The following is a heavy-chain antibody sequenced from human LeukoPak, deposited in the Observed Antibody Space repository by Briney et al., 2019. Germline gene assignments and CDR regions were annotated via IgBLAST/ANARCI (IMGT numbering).Heavy chain of an antibody. J-gene: IGHJ1*01. V-gene: IGHV3-23*01. Sequence: GGSLRLSCAASGFTFSSHAMTWVRQTPGKGLAWVSNINGGGDKTLYADSVKGRFTISRDNSKSTLYLQMNSLRAEDTAVYYCAKRVVVGATSPYSDFQDWGQGTLVTVSS. CDR2: INGGGDKT. CDR3: AKRVVVGATSPYSDFQD. D-gene: IGHD1-26*01. CDR1: GFTFSSHA.